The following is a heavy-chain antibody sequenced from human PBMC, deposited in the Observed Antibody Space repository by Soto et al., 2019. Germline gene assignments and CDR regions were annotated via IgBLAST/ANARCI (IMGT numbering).Heavy chain of an antibody. CDR1: GGSISSGDYY. J-gene: IGHJ6*02. V-gene: IGHV4-30-4*01. Sequence: NPSETLSLTCTVSGGSISSGDYYWSWIRQPPGKGLEWIGYIYYSGSTYYNPSLKSRVTISVDTSKNQFSLKLSSVTAADTAVYYCARIVVVGYGMDVWGQGTTVTVSS. CDR2: IYYSGST. CDR3: ARIVVVGYGMDV. D-gene: IGHD2-21*01.